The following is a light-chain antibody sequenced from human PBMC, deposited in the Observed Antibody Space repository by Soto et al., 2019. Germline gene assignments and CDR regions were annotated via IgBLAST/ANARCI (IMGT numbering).Light chain of an antibody. Sequence: QSALTQPPSASGSPGQSVTISCTGTSSDVGGYNYVSWYQQHPGKAPKLMIYEVSKRPSGVPDRFSGSKSGNTASLTVSGLQAEDEADYYYSSYAGSNNPVVFGGGTKVTVL. CDR1: SSDVGGYNY. V-gene: IGLV2-8*01. CDR3: SSYAGSNNPVV. CDR2: EVS. J-gene: IGLJ2*01.